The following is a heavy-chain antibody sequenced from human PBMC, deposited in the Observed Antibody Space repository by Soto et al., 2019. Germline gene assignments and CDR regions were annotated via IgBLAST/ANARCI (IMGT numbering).Heavy chain of an antibody. V-gene: IGHV3-49*03. CDR1: GFTFGDDA. CDR2: IRSKAYGGTT. J-gene: IGHJ6*02. CDR3: TRGPAYLGGMDV. Sequence: TGGSLRLSCTASGFTFGDDAMSWFRQAPGKGPEWVGVIRSKAYGGTTEYAASVKGRFTISRDDSKSIAYLQMNYLKTEDTAVYYCTRGPAYLGGMDVWGQGTTVTVSS. D-gene: IGHD7-27*01.